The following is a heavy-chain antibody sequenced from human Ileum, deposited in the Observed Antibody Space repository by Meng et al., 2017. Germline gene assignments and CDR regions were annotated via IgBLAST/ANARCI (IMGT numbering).Heavy chain of an antibody. Sequence: QLRLQESGPGLVKPSETLALTCSVSSGSFTNNNYYWVWIRRPTGKWREWIGSIYYGGSTYYNPSLKSRVTISVDTSTNQFSLKLISVTAADTAVYYCARRAHYGDPPRWGQGTLVTVSS. D-gene: IGHD4-17*01. CDR1: SGSFTNNNYY. CDR3: ARRAHYGDPPR. CDR2: IYYGGST. J-gene: IGHJ4*02. V-gene: IGHV4-39*01.